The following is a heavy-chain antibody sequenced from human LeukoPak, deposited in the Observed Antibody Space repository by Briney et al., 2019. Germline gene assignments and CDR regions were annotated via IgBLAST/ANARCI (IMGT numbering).Heavy chain of an antibody. D-gene: IGHD1-1*01. Sequence: ASVKVSCKASGYTFTNYGISWVRQAPGQGLEWMGWISAYKGNTKYEQKFQGRVTMTTDTSTNTAYMELRSLRSDDTAVYYCARGPRGAAGTYYYYYGMDVWGQGTTVTVSS. J-gene: IGHJ6*02. CDR3: ARGPRGAAGTYYYYYGMDV. V-gene: IGHV1-18*01. CDR2: ISAYKGNT. CDR1: GYTFTNYG.